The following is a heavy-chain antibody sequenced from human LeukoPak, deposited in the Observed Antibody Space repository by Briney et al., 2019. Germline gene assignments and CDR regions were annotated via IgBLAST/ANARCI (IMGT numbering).Heavy chain of an antibody. Sequence: PSETLSLTCAVYGGSFSGYYWSWIRQPPGKGLEWMGEINHSGSTNYNPSLKSRVNISVDTSKNQFSLKLSSVSAADTAVYYCAGSGYSGYDLNYWGQGTLVTVSS. D-gene: IGHD5-12*01. CDR1: GGSFSGYY. CDR2: INHSGST. J-gene: IGHJ4*02. CDR3: AGSGYSGYDLNY. V-gene: IGHV4-34*01.